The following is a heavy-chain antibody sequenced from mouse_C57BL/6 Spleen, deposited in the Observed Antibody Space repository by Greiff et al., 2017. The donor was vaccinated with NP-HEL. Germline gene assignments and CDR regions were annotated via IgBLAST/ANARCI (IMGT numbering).Heavy chain of an antibody. CDR3: ARDSSYGYFDV. D-gene: IGHD1-1*01. J-gene: IGHJ1*03. V-gene: IGHV1-66*01. CDR2: IYPGSGNT. CDR1: GYSFTSYY. Sequence: QVQLKQSGPELVKPGASVKISCKASGYSFTSYYIHWVKQRPGQGLEWIGWIYPGSGNTKYNEKFKGKATLTADTSSSTAYMQLSSLTSEDSAVYYCARDSSYGYFDVWGTGTTVTVSS.